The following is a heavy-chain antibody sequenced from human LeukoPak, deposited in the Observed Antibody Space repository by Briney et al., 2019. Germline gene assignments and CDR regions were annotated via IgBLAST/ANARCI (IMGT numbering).Heavy chain of an antibody. CDR1: GFTFSSYA. Sequence: GGSLRLSCAASGFTFSSYAMSWVRQAPGKGLEWVSAISSSGGSAYYADSVKGRFTISRDNSKNTLYLQMNSLRAEDTAVYYCAKKLGGNYPFDYWGQGTLVTVSS. J-gene: IGHJ4*02. V-gene: IGHV3-23*01. D-gene: IGHD1-26*01. CDR3: AKKLGGNYPFDY. CDR2: ISSSGGSA.